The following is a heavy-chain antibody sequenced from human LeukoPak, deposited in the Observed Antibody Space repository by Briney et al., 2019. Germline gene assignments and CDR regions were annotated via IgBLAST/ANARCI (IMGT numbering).Heavy chain of an antibody. D-gene: IGHD3-16*01. CDR3: ARGYGLGPYGMDV. J-gene: IGHJ6*02. CDR2: INPNSGGT. CDR1: GYTFTGYC. V-gene: IGHV1-2*02. Sequence: GASVKVSCKASGYTFTGYCMHWVRQAPGQGLEWMGWINPNSGGTNYAQKFQGRVTMTRDTSISTAYMELSRLRSDDTAVYYCARGYGLGPYGMDVWGQGTTVTVSS.